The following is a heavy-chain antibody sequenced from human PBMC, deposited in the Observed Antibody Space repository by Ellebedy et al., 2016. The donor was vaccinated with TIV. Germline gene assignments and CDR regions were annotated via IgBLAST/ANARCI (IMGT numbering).Heavy chain of an antibody. CDR3: AKDARGGWYPFPSGP. J-gene: IGHJ5*02. CDR1: GFTFSSYS. D-gene: IGHD6-19*01. CDR2: ISGSGGST. V-gene: IGHV3-23*01. Sequence: GGSLRLXXAASGFTFSSYSMSWVRQAPGKGLEWVSAISGSGGSTYYADSVKGRFTISRDNSKNTLYLQMNSLRAEDTAVYYCAKDARGGWYPFPSGPWGQGTLVTVSS.